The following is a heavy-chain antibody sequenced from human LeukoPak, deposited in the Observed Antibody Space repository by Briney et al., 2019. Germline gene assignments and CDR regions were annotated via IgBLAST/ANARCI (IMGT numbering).Heavy chain of an antibody. CDR2: LTDSSGFT. CDR3: ATWSNSWEFDY. J-gene: IGHJ4*02. D-gene: IGHD1-26*01. CDR1: GFTFSDYH. V-gene: IGHV3-11*03. Sequence: GGPLRLSCVATGFTFSDYHMIWLRQAPGKGLEWLSYLTDSSGFTNYADSVKGRFTISRDNAKHSLYLQMNSLRADDTAVYYCATWSNSWEFDYWGEGTLVSVSS.